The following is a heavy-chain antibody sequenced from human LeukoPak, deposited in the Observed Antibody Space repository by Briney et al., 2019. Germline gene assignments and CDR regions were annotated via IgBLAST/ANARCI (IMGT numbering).Heavy chain of an antibody. CDR3: ARSHSAAHVIDY. Sequence: SETLSLTCAVYGGSFSGYYWSWIRQPPGKGLEWIGEINHSGSTNYNPSLKSRVTISVDTSKNQFSLKLSSVTAADTAVYYCARSHSAAHVIDYWGQGTLVTVSS. CDR2: INHSGST. CDR1: GGSFSGYY. J-gene: IGHJ4*02. D-gene: IGHD6-13*01. V-gene: IGHV4-34*01.